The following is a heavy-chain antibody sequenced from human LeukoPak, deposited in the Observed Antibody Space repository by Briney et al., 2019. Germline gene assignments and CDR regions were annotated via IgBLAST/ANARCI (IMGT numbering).Heavy chain of an antibody. D-gene: IGHD5-18*01. CDR3: ARQTWIELWHFDY. Sequence: ESSETLSLTCTVSGGSMGSSSYYWAWIRQPPGEGLEWIGSIYYSGSTYYNPSLKSRVTIFVEASKNKFSLKVSSVTAADTAVYYCARQTWIELWHFDYWGQGALVTVSS. CDR2: IYYSGST. CDR1: GGSMGSSSYY. J-gene: IGHJ4*02. V-gene: IGHV4-39*01.